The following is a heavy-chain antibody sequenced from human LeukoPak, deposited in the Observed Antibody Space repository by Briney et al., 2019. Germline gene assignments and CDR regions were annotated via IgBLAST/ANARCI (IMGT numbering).Heavy chain of an antibody. CDR3: ARVAEIQLWLRGAFDY. D-gene: IGHD5-18*01. V-gene: IGHV3-48*02. Sequence: PGGSLRLSCAASGFTFSTYSMNWVRQAPGKGLEWVSFVSTGSSTIYYADSVKGRFTISRDNAKNSLYLQMNSLRNEDTAVYYCARVAEIQLWLRGAFDYWAREPWSPSPQ. J-gene: IGHJ4*02. CDR2: VSTGSSTI. CDR1: GFTFSTYS.